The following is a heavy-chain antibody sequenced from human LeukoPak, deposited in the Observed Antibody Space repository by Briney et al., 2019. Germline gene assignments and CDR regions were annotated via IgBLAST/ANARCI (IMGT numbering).Heavy chain of an antibody. V-gene: IGHV1-18*01. CDR3: ARDRPTPGQLVRGPEPLFDY. Sequence: ASVKVSCKASGYTFTSYGISWVRQAPGQGLEWMGWISAYNGNTNYAQKLQGRVTMTTDTSTSTAYMELRSLRSDDTAVYYCARDRPTPGQLVRGPEPLFDYWGQGTLVTVSS. CDR1: GYTFTSYG. D-gene: IGHD3-10*01. CDR2: ISAYNGNT. J-gene: IGHJ4*02.